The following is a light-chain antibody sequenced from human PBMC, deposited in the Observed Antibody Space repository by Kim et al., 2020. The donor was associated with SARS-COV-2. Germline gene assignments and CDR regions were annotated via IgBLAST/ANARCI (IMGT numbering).Light chain of an antibody. CDR3: QQYYSTLPYT. CDR1: QSVLHSSNNKNY. V-gene: IGKV4-1*01. Sequence: ATINCKSSQSVLHSSNNKNYLAWYQQKPGQPPKLLIYWASTRESGVPDRFSGSGSGTDFTLTISSLQAEDVAVYYCQQYYSTLPYTFGQGTKLEI. J-gene: IGKJ2*01. CDR2: WAS.